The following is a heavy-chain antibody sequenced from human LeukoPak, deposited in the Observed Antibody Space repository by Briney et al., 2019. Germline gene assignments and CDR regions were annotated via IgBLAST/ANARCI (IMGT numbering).Heavy chain of an antibody. Sequence: SETLSLTCTVSGGSISCSPYYWGWIRQPPGKGLEWIGSIYYSGSTYYNSSLKSRITISVDTSKNQFSLKLNSVTAADTAVYYCARQDTSGIAAAGIIDYWGQGTLVTVSS. J-gene: IGHJ4*02. CDR2: IYYSGST. CDR1: GGSISCSPYY. CDR3: ARQDTSGIAAAGIIDY. V-gene: IGHV4-39*01. D-gene: IGHD6-13*01.